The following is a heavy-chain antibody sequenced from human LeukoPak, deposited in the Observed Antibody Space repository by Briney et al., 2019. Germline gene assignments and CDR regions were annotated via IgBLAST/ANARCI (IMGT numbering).Heavy chain of an antibody. CDR1: GFTFSNYN. CDR2: ISSRGSYT. J-gene: IGHJ3*02. V-gene: IGHV3-21*06. Sequence: GGSLRLSCAASGFTFSNYNMNWVRQAPGKGPEWVSYISSRGSYTYYADSVKGRFTISRDNAKNSLYLQKNSLRAEDTAVYYCARIDAFDIWGQGTMVTVSS. CDR3: ARIDAFDI.